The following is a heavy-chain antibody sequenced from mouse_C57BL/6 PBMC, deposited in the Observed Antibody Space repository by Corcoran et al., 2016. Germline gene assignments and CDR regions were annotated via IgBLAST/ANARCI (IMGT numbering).Heavy chain of an antibody. Sequence: EVQLQQSGPELVKPGASVKISCKASGYTFTDYYMNWVKQSHGKSLEWIGDINPNNGGTSYNQKFKGKATSTVDKSSSTAYMELRSLTSEDSAVYYCAEDSYWGQGTLVTVSA. CDR3: AEDSY. V-gene: IGHV1-26*01. CDR1: GYTFTDYY. J-gene: IGHJ3*01. CDR2: INPNNGGT.